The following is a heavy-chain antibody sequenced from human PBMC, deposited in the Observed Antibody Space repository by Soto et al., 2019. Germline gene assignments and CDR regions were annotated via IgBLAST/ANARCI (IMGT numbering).Heavy chain of an antibody. CDR1: GFTFRTYG. V-gene: IGHV3-33*06. D-gene: IGHD6-19*01. CDR3: AEYHRGGWEQYYFDCGMDV. Sequence: QLVESGGGVVQPGRSLTLSCAASGFTFRTYGMHWVRQAPGKGLEWVAVIWFDGSNKYYADSVKGRFTISRDNSKNTLSLQINSLRAEDTAVYYCAEYHRGGWEQYYFDCGMDVWGQGTTVTVSS. J-gene: IGHJ6*02. CDR2: IWFDGSNK.